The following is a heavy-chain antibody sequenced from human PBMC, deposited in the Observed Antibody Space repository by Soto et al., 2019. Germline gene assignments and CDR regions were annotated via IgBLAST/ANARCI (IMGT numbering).Heavy chain of an antibody. D-gene: IGHD6-25*01. CDR2: PYFSGTS. V-gene: IGHV4-39*02. CDR3: ARVGIACICSSGQNQYYYPMDV. Sequence: PSETLTLTCSVSCGSTLVQSYYWTWIRQTPGKDLEWVGSPYFSGTSFFNPALEGRATISVDTFSNQFSQRLTSVNSADTADYYCARVGIACICSSGQNQYYYPMDVWGQGTT. J-gene: IGHJ6*02. CDR1: CGSTLVQSYY.